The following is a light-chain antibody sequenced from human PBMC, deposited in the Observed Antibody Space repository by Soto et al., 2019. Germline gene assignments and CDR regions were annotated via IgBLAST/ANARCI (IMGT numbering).Light chain of an antibody. V-gene: IGLV2-11*01. Sequence: QSVLTQPRSVSGSPGQSVTISCTGTSNDVGGYDYVSWYQQHPGKAPKLIIYDVSKRPSGVPDRFSGSKSGNTASLTISGLQADDEADYYCCSSAGNYSYVFGTETKLTVL. CDR1: SNDVGGYDY. CDR3: CSSAGNYSYV. J-gene: IGLJ1*01. CDR2: DVS.